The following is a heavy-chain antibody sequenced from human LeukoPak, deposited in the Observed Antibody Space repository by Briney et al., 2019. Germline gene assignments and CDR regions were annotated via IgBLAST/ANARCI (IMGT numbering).Heavy chain of an antibody. CDR2: ISGSGAST. Sequence: GGSLRLSCASSGFSFSGYAMIWVRQAPGKGLELVSTISGSGASTFYADPVRGRFITSKDIPSNTVYLQMNSLRAEDTAVYYCAKGSRGYTNYYFDYWGQGTLVTVSS. J-gene: IGHJ4*02. D-gene: IGHD2-2*02. V-gene: IGHV3-23*01. CDR3: AKGSRGYTNYYFDY. CDR1: GFSFSGYA.